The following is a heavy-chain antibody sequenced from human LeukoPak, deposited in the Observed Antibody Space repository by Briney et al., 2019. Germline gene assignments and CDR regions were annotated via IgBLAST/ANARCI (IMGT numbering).Heavy chain of an antibody. V-gene: IGHV3-21*01. Sequence: PGGSLRLSCVASGFTFSSYSMNWVRQAPGKGLEWVSSIRSSGSYIYYADSVKGRFTISRDNAQNSLYLQMNSLRAEDTAVYYCARDPSPGYYDSSGYYLSWGQGTLVTVSS. CDR1: GFTFSSYS. CDR2: IRSSGSYI. CDR3: ARDPSPGYYDSSGYYLS. J-gene: IGHJ5*02. D-gene: IGHD3-22*01.